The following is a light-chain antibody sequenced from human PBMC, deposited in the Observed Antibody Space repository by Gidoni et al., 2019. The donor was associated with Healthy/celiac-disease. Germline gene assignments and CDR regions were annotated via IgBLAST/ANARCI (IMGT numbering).Light chain of an antibody. V-gene: IGKV1-33*01. CDR1: QDISNY. Sequence: DIQMTQSPSSLSASVGDRVTITCQASQDISNYLHWYQHKPGKAPKLLIYDASNLETGVPSRFSGSGSGTDFTFTISSLQPEDISTYYCQQYDYRPPHTFGGGTKVEIK. CDR2: DAS. CDR3: QQYDYRPPHT. J-gene: IGKJ4*01.